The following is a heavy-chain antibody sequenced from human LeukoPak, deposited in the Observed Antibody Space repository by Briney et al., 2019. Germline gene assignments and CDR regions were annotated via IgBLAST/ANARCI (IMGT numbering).Heavy chain of an antibody. CDR2: ISWNSGSI. CDR3: AKDSSSWSGGDMDV. CDR1: GFTFDDYA. V-gene: IGHV3-9*01. J-gene: IGHJ6*03. Sequence: GGSLRLSCAASGFTFDDYAMHWVRQAPGKGLEWVSGISWNSGSIGYADPVKGRFTISRDNAKNSLYLQMNSLGAEDTALYYCAKDSSSWSGGDMDVWGKGTTVTVSS. D-gene: IGHD6-13*01.